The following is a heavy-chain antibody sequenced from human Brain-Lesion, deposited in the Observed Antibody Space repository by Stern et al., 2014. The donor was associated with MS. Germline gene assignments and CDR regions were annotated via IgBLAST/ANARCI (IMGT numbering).Heavy chain of an antibody. V-gene: IGHV4-39*01. J-gene: IGHJ5*02. CDR2: IYYSGNT. Sequence: VQLVESGPGLVKPSETLSLTCTVAGGSVSSTSYAWAWIRQPPGKGLEWIGTIYYSGNTYYSPSLKSRLTISLDTSKNQFSLQRGCVTAADTAVYYCAGEEDIRYCSGGSCTGNWFDPWGQGTLVTVSS. CDR1: GGSVSSTSYA. D-gene: IGHD2-15*01. CDR3: AGEEDIRYCSGGSCTGNWFDP.